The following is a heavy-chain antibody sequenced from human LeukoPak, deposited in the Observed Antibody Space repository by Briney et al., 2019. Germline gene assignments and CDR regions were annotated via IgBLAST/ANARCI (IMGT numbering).Heavy chain of an antibody. CDR1: GSTLTSYD. J-gene: IGHJ4*02. V-gene: IGHV1-8*03. Sequence: ASVQFSSKASGSTLTSYDINWVRQATGQGLEWMGWMNPNSGSRGYAQKFQGRVTITRNTSISTAYMELSGLRSEDTAVYYCARGRSTGHPYYFEYWGQGTLVTVSS. CDR3: ARGRSTGHPYYFEY. CDR2: MNPNSGSR.